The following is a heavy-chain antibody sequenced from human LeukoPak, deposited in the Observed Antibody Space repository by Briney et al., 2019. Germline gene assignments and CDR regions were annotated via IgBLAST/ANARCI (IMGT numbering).Heavy chain of an antibody. CDR2: IYYSGNT. D-gene: IGHD6-19*01. J-gene: IGHJ4*02. CDR1: GGSISSSSYY. Sequence: SETLSLTCTVSGGSISSSSYYCVWIRQPPGKGLEWIGTIYYSGNTYYNPSLKSRVTISMDTSKSQFSLKLTSVTAAETAVYYCARQVAGYFDYWGQGTLVTVSS. CDR3: ARQVAGYFDY. V-gene: IGHV4-39*01.